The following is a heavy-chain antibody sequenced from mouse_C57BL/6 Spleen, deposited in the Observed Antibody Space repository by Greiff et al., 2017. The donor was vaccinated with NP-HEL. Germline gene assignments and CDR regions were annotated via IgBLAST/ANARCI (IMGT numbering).Heavy chain of an antibody. CDR3: ARGYDGYYNFDY. V-gene: IGHV1-64*01. D-gene: IGHD2-3*01. CDR1: GYTFTSYW. J-gene: IGHJ2*01. CDR2: IHPNSGST. Sequence: QVQLQQPGAELVKPGASVKLSCKASGYTFTSYWMHWVKQRPGQGLEWIGMIHPNSGSTNYNEKFKSKATLTVDKSSSTAYMQLSSLTSEDSAVYYWARGYDGYYNFDYWGQGTTLTVSS.